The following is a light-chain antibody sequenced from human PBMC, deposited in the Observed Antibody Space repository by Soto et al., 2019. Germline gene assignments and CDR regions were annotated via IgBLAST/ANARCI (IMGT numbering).Light chain of an antibody. CDR1: RSEVGSYNL. Sequence: QSALTQPASVSGSPGQSITISCTGTRSEVGSYNLVSWYQQRPGSAPKLVISEVSRRPSGVSNRFSGSKSGITASLTISGLQAEDEADYYCCSYAGSTSFAVFASGTKVTVL. V-gene: IGLV2-23*02. CDR3: CSYAGSTSFAV. J-gene: IGLJ1*01. CDR2: EVS.